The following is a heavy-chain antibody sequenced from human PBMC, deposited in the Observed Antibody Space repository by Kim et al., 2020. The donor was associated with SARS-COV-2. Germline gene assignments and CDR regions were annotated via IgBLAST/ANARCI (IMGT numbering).Heavy chain of an antibody. Sequence: SETLSLTCAVYGGSFSGYYWSWIRQPPGKGLEWIGEINHSGSTNYNPSLKSRVTISVDTSKNQFSLKLSSVTAADTAVYYCASQKKKAYYYDSSGYEGDYWGQGTLVTVSS. V-gene: IGHV4-34*01. J-gene: IGHJ4*02. CDR2: INHSGST. CDR3: ASQKKKAYYYDSSGYEGDY. CDR1: GGSFSGYY. D-gene: IGHD3-22*01.